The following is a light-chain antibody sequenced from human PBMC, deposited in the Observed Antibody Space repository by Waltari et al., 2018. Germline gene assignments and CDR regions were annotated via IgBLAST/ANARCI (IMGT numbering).Light chain of an antibody. V-gene: IGLV2-14*03. J-gene: IGLJ2*01. CDR2: NVT. CDR1: SSDVGGNTY. CDR3: SSYTRSSALV. Sequence: QSALTQPAPVSGSPGKSITISCTGTSSDVGGNTYVSWYHRAPGKAPKLMIYNVTVRPSGVSIRFSGSKSGNTASLIISGLQAEDEADYFCSSYTRSSALVFGGGTKLTVL.